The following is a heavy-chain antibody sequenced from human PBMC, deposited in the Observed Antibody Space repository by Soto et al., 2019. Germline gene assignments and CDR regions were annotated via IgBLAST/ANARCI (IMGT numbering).Heavy chain of an antibody. Sequence: KGLEWIGEINHSGSTNYNPHPKSRVTISVDTSKNQSSRKLRSVTAADTAVYYCARQSVGTYVSGRDSDYRVKGSLVTGTS. J-gene: IGHJ4*02. D-gene: IGHD3-10*01. V-gene: IGHV4-34*13. CDR2: INHSGST. CDR3: ARQSVGTYVSGRDSDY.